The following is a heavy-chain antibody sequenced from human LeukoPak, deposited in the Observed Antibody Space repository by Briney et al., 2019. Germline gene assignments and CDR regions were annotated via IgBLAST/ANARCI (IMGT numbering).Heavy chain of an antibody. CDR1: GGSFSGYY. V-gene: IGHV4-34*01. J-gene: IGHJ4*02. D-gene: IGHD2/OR15-2a*01. CDR2: INHSGST. Sequence: SETLSLTCAVYGGSFSGYYWSWIRQPPGKGLEWIGEINHSGSTNYNPSLKSRVTISVDTSKNQFSLKLSSVTAADTAVYYCARDWFHAIDYWGQGTLVTVSS. CDR3: ARDWFHAIDY.